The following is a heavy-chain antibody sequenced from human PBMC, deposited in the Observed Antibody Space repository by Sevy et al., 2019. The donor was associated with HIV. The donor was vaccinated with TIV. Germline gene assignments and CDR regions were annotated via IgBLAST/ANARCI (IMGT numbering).Heavy chain of an antibody. Sequence: SETLSLTRTVSGGSISSGSYYWSWIRQPAGKGLEWIGRIYTSGSTNYNPSLKSRVTISVDTSKNQFSLKLSSVTAADTAVYYCARASSSGWYNGWFDPWGQGTLVTVSS. D-gene: IGHD6-19*01. CDR3: ARASSSGWYNGWFDP. V-gene: IGHV4-61*02. CDR2: IYTSGST. J-gene: IGHJ5*02. CDR1: GGSISSGSYY.